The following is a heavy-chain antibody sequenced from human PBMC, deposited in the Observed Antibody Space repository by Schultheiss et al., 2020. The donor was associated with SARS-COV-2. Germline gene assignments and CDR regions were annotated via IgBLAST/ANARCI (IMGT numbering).Heavy chain of an antibody. CDR3: AKGYDFWSGYPDY. CDR2: ISYDGSNK. J-gene: IGHJ4*02. CDR1: GFTFSSYA. V-gene: IGHV3-30-3*01. Sequence: GESLKISCAASGFTFSSYAMHWVRQAPGKGLEWVAVISYDGSNKYYADSVKGRFTISRDNSNNALYLQMNSLRAEDTAVYYCAKGYDFWSGYPDYWGQGTLVTVSS. D-gene: IGHD3-3*01.